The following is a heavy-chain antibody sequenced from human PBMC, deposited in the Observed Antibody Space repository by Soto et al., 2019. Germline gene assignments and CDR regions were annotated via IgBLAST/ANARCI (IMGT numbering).Heavy chain of an antibody. V-gene: IGHV1-18*01. CDR2: ISTYNGNT. CDR1: GYTFTTYG. Sequence: ASVKVSCKASGYTFTTYGISCVLQASGQGLEWMGWISTYNGNTNYAQKFQDRVTMTTDTSTSTAYMELRSLGSDDTAVYYCARDRDSSGSLSGYWGQGTLVTVSS. J-gene: IGHJ4*02. D-gene: IGHD3-22*01. CDR3: ARDRDSSGSLSGY.